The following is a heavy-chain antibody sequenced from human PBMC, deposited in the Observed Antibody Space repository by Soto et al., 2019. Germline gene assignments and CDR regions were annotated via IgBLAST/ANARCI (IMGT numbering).Heavy chain of an antibody. CDR3: AREGGGYRFDY. J-gene: IGHJ4*02. CDR1: GGSVSSGIYY. Sequence: SETLSLTCTFSGGSVSSGIYYWRWIRQPPGKGLEWIGYIFYSGRLKYNPSLKSRLTISVDPPKNQISLRLTSVTAADTAVYYCAREGGGYRFDYWGQGALVTVSS. CDR2: IFYSGRL. V-gene: IGHV4-61*01. D-gene: IGHD1-26*01.